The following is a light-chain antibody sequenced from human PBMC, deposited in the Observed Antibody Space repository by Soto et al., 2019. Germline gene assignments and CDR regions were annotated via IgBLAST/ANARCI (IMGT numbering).Light chain of an antibody. V-gene: IGKV1-33*01. CDR3: QQYDNLLGGT. CDR1: QDISNY. CDR2: DAS. J-gene: IGKJ2*02. Sequence: DIQMTQSPSSLSASVGDRVTITCQASQDISNYLNWYQQKPGKAPKLLIYDASNLETGVPSRFSGSGSGTDFTFTISSLQPEDIATYYCQQYDNLLGGTFGRGTKLEIK.